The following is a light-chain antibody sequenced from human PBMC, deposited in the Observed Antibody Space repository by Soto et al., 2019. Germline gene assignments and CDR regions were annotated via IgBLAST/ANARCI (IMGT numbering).Light chain of an antibody. CDR3: QQYSSYPET. CDR1: QSISSW. J-gene: IGKJ1*01. Sequence: DIQMTQSPSTLSASVGDRVTITCRASQSISSWLAWYQQKPGKAPNLLIYEASRLESAVPSRFSDSASGTEFTLTFNSLQPDDFATYFCQQYSSYPETFGQGTKVEIK. V-gene: IGKV1-5*03. CDR2: EAS.